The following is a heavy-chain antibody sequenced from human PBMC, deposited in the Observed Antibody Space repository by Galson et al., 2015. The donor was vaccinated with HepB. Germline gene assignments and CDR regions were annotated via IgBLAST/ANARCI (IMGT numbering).Heavy chain of an antibody. CDR1: GGSISSGGYS. Sequence: TLSLTCAVSGGSISSGGYSWSWIRQPPGTGLEWIGYIYHSGSTYYNPSLRSRVTISIDRSKNHFSLKLSSVTAADTAVYYCARVDIAAAAAFDIWGQGTMVTVSS. CDR3: ARVDIAAAAAFDI. V-gene: IGHV4-30-2*01. D-gene: IGHD6-13*01. J-gene: IGHJ3*02. CDR2: IYHSGST.